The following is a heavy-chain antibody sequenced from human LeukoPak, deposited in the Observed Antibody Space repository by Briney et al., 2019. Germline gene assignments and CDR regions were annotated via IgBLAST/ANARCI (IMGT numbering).Heavy chain of an antibody. CDR3: AKDSAYAYYGSGSYWDY. CDR2: IRYDGNNK. J-gene: IGHJ4*02. CDR1: GFTFSSYG. Sequence: PGGSLRLSCVASGFTFSSYGMHWVRQAPGKGLEWVAFIRYDGNNKYYAGSVKGRFTISRDNSKNTLYLQMNSLRAEDTAVYYCAKDSAYAYYGSGSYWDYWGQGTLVTVSS. D-gene: IGHD3-10*01. V-gene: IGHV3-30*02.